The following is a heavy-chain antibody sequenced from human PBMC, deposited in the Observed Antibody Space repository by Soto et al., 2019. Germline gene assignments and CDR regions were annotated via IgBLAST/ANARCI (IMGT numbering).Heavy chain of an antibody. V-gene: IGHV1-18*01. CDR2: ISAYNGNT. CDR3: ARAPLIGVDTALSSWFDP. CDR1: GYTFTSYG. D-gene: IGHD5-18*01. Sequence: ASVKVSCKASGYTFTSYGISWVRQAPGQGLEWMGWISAYNGNTNYAQKLQGRVTMTTDTSTSTAYMELRSLRSDDTAVYYCARAPLIGVDTALSSWFDPWGQGTLVTVSS. J-gene: IGHJ5*02.